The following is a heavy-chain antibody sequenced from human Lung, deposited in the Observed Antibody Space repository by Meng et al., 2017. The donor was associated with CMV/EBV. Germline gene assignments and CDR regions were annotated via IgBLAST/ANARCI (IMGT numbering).Heavy chain of an antibody. J-gene: IGHJ6*02. CDR2: IWYDGSNK. V-gene: IGHV3-33*06. D-gene: IGHD2-2*01. Sequence: GESXKISCAASGFTFSSYGMHWVRQAPGKGLEWVAVIWYDGSNKYYADSVKGRFTISRDNSKNTLYLQMNSLRAEDTAVYYCAKDIVVVPAPYYYYYGRDVWXPGAXVTVSS. CDR3: AKDIVVVPAPYYYYYGRDV. CDR1: GFTFSSYG.